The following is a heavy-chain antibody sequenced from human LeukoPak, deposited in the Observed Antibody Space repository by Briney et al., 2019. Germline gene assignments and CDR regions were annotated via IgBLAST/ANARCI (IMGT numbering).Heavy chain of an antibody. CDR1: GGTFSSYA. CDR3: TREYSDILSY. D-gene: IGHD3-9*01. V-gene: IGHV1-69*13. CDR2: IIPIFGTA. J-gene: IGHJ4*02. Sequence: ASVKVSCKASGGTFSSYAISWVRQAPGQGLEWMGGIIPIFGTANYAQKFQGRVTITADESTSTAYMELSSLRSEDTAVYYCTREYSDILSYWGQGTLVTVSS.